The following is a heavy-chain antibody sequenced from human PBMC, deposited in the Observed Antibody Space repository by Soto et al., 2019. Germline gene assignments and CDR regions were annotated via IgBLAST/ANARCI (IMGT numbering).Heavy chain of an antibody. D-gene: IGHD3-10*01. CDR3: ARQGSVRGVMGY. CDR2: IYYSGST. CDR1: GGSISSSSYY. J-gene: IGHJ4*02. Sequence: QLQLQESGPGLVKPSETLSLTCTVSGGSISSSSYYCGWIRQPPGKGLEWIGSIYYSGSTYYNPSLKSRDTISVDTSKNQFSRKLSSVTAADTAVYYCARQGSVRGVMGYWGQGTLVTVSS. V-gene: IGHV4-39*01.